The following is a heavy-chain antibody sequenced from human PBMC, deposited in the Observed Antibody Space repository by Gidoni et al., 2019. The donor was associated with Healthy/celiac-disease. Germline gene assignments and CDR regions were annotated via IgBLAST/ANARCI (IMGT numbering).Heavy chain of an antibody. D-gene: IGHD1-1*01. CDR1: GYTFTSYY. CDR3: AREMATGTVVTSPFDY. J-gene: IGHJ4*02. CDR2: INPSGGST. V-gene: IGHV1-46*01. Sequence: QVQLVQSGAEVKKPGASVKVSCKASGYTFTSYYMHWVRQAPGQGLEWMGIINPSGGSTSYAQKFQGRVTMTRDTSTSTVYMELSSLRSEDTAVYYCAREMATGTVVTSPFDYWGQGTLVTVSS.